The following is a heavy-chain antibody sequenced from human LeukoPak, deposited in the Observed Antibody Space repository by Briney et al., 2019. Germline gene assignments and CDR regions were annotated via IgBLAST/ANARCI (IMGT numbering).Heavy chain of an antibody. Sequence: PGGSLRLSCAASGFTFSHYSINWVRQAPGKGLEWVSYISSSSSTIYYADSVKGRFTISRDNAKNSLYLQMNSLRAEDTAVYYCARRLYGSGKYYFDYWGQGTLVTVSS. CDR2: ISSSSSTI. CDR1: GFTFSHYS. CDR3: ARRLYGSGKYYFDY. V-gene: IGHV3-48*01. D-gene: IGHD3-10*01. J-gene: IGHJ4*02.